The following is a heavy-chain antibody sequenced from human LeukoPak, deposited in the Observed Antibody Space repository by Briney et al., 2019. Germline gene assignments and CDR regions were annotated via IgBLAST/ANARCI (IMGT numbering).Heavy chain of an antibody. J-gene: IGHJ6*03. CDR3: AGHVSYYGSGFYYYYYMDV. CDR1: GYSISSGYY. D-gene: IGHD3-10*01. V-gene: IGHV4-38-2*02. CDR2: IYHSGST. Sequence: PSETLSLTCTVSGYSISSGYYWGWIRPPPGKGLEWIGSIYHSGSTYYNPSLKSRVTISVDTSKNQLSLKLSSVTAADTAVYYCAGHVSYYGSGFYYYYYMDVWGKGTTVTISS.